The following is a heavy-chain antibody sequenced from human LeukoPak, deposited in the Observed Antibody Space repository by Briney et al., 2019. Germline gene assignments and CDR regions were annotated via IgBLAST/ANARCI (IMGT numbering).Heavy chain of an antibody. V-gene: IGHV1-69*01. CDR2: IIPISGTV. CDR1: GGTFSNYG. CDR3: ARFDPGVHPGDY. D-gene: IGHD3-10*01. Sequence: SVKVSCKTSGGTFSNYGIGWVRQAPGQGLEWMGGIIPISGTVNYAQNLQGRVTFTADESTATTYMELSSLRSDDTAVYYCARFDPGVHPGDYWGQGTLVTVSS. J-gene: IGHJ4*02.